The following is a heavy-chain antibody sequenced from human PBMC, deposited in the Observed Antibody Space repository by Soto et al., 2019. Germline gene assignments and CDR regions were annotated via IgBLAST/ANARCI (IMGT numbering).Heavy chain of an antibody. CDR3: ATHHFTYYDFWSGYYTKNLFTLPLDY. CDR2: ISYDGSNK. Sequence: GGSLRLSCAGSGFTFNNYAMHWVRQAPGKGLEWVAVISYDGSNKYYADSVKGRFTISRDNSKNTLYLQMNSLRAEDTAVYYCATHHFTYYDFWSGYYTKNLFTLPLDYWGQGTLVTVSS. D-gene: IGHD3-3*01. J-gene: IGHJ4*02. CDR1: GFTFNNYA. V-gene: IGHV3-30*03.